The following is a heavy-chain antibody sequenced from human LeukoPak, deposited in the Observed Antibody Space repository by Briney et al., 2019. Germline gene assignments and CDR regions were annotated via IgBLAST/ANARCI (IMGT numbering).Heavy chain of an antibody. CDR2: INPGESDT. Sequence: GGSLQISCKAPGSPFTSYWIGWVRRLPGKGLEGLGIINPGESDTRDSPPFQGQVTISAYKCNSNAYLQWRSLKASDTDMYYCALRRVGATGFDYWGQGTLVTVSS. CDR1: GSPFTSYW. J-gene: IGHJ4*02. CDR3: ALRRVGATGFDY. V-gene: IGHV5-51*01. D-gene: IGHD1-26*01.